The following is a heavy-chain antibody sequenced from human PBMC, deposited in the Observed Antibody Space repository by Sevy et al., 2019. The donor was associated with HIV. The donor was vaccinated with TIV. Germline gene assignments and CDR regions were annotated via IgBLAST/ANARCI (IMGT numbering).Heavy chain of an antibody. CDR1: IGSFSGYH. D-gene: IGHD3-16*01. V-gene: IGHV4-34*01. CDR2: IDHSGGT. CDR3: MRGGEGVMPSPLLGLGPWTTYWYFDL. J-gene: IGHJ2*01. Sequence: SETLSLTCAVYIGSFSGYHWTWIRQSPGKGLEWIGQIDHSGGTNYNPSLKSRVTISVDTSKNQFSLKLRSVTAADTAVYYCMRGGEGVMPSPLLGLGPWTTYWYFDLWGRGTLVTVSS.